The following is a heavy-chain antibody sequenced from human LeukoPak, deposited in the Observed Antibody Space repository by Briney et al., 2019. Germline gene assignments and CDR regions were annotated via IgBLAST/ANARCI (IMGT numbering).Heavy chain of an antibody. Sequence: SETLSLTCAVYGGSFSGYYWSWIRQPPGKGLEWIGEINHSGSTNYNPSLKSRVTISVDTSKNQFSLKLSSVTAADTAVYYCASTPIAVAGRGFDYWGQGTLVTVSS. CDR3: ASTPIAVAGRGFDY. V-gene: IGHV4-34*01. CDR1: GGSFSGYY. D-gene: IGHD6-19*01. CDR2: INHSGST. J-gene: IGHJ4*02.